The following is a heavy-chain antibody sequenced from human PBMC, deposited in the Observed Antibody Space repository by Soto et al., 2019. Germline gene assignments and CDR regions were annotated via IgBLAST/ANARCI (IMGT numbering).Heavy chain of an antibody. CDR1: GFTFSSYA. CDR2: ISGSGGST. V-gene: IGHV3-23*01. J-gene: IGHJ4*02. D-gene: IGHD6-6*01. Sequence: GGSLRLSCAASGFTFSSYAMSWVRQAPGKGLEWVSAISGSGGSTYYADSVKGRFTISRDNSKNTLYLQMKSLRAEGTAVYYCEKRNKNVYRSSSVSDYWGQGNLVTVSS. CDR3: EKRNKNVYRSSSVSDY.